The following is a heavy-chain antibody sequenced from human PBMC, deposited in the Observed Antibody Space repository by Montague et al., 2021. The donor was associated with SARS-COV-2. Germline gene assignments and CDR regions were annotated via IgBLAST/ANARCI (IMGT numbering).Heavy chain of an antibody. Sequence: SETLSLTCTVSVGSISSSSYYWGWIRQPPGKGLEWIGSIYYSGTTYYNPSLKSRVTISVDASKNQFSLKLSSVTAADTAVYYCARHVRSLMVRGPDFDYWGQGTLVTGSS. D-gene: IGHD3-10*01. CDR3: ARHVRSLMVRGPDFDY. CDR1: VGSISSSSYY. V-gene: IGHV4-39*01. J-gene: IGHJ4*02. CDR2: IYYSGTT.